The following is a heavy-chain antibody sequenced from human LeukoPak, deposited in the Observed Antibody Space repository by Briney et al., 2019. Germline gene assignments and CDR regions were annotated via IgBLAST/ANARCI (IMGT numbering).Heavy chain of an antibody. CDR3: ERYGAGYPYDYYMDD. J-gene: IGHJ6*03. CDR1: GYRFTSYW. V-gene: IGHV5-51*01. Sequence: GESLKISCKGSGYRFTSYWIGWVRQIPGKGLEWRGIIYPGDSDTRYSPSFQAPVTISADKSISTAYLQWSRVKASDTAMNYGERYGAGYPYDYYMDDWGQGTTVTVSS. CDR2: IYPGDSDT. D-gene: IGHD3-9*01.